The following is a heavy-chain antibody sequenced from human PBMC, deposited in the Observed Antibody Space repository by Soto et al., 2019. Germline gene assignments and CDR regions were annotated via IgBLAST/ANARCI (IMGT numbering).Heavy chain of an antibody. Sequence: PSETLSLTCTVSGGSISSYYWSWIRQPPGKGLEWIGYIYYSGSTNYNPSLKSRVTISVDTSKNQFSLKLSSVTAADTAVYYCASSEVYYYDSSGYLLDYWGQGTLVTVSS. CDR2: IYYSGST. J-gene: IGHJ4*02. CDR3: ASSEVYYYDSSGYLLDY. V-gene: IGHV4-59*01. D-gene: IGHD3-22*01. CDR1: GGSISSYY.